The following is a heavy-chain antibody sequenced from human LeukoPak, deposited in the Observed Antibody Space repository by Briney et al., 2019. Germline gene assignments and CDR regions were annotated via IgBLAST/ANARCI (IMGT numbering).Heavy chain of an antibody. CDR2: ISSTGDFT. CDR1: GFSFTTYA. CDR3: AKRRSDCSGYTCFSTLDY. J-gene: IGHJ4*02. D-gene: IGHD2-15*01. V-gene: IGHV3-23*01. Sequence: GGSLRLSCAASGFSFTTYAMSWVRQAPGKGLEWVSSISSTGDFTYYADSVKGRFTLSRDNSKNTLFLQVNSLRVEDTAVYYCAKRRSDCSGYTCFSTLDYWGQGTLVTVSS.